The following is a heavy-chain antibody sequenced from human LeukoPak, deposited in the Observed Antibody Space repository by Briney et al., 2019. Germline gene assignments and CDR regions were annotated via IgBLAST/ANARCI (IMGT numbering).Heavy chain of an antibody. J-gene: IGHJ4*02. V-gene: IGHV3-30*06. CDR2: ISFDGSNK. CDR3: ARTLGDYYGSGTYYSTLAS. Sequence: GGSLRLSCAASGFTFSSYGMHWVRQAPGKGIQWVAVISFDGSNKYYADSVKGRFTISRDNSKYTLYLQMNSLRAEDTAVYYCARTLGDYYGSGTYYSTLASWGQGTLVTVSS. D-gene: IGHD3-10*01. CDR1: GFTFSSYG.